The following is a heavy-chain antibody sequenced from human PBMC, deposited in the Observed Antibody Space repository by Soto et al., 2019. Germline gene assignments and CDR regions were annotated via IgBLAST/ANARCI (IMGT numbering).Heavy chain of an antibody. V-gene: IGHV1-3*01. CDR1: GYTFTSYA. CDR2: INAGNGNT. D-gene: IGHD5-12*01. CDR3: ARGKSPWIIYYFDY. Sequence: GASVKVSCKASGYTFTSYAMHWVRQAPGQRLEWMGWINAGNGNTKYSQKFQGRVTITRDTSASTAYMELSSLRSEDTAVYYCARGKSPWIIYYFDYWGQGTLVTVSS. J-gene: IGHJ4*02.